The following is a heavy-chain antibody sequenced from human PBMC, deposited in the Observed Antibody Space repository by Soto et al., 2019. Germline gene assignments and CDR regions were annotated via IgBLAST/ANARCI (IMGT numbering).Heavy chain of an antibody. CDR2: IDASGNT. V-gene: IGHV4-4*07. Sequence: PSETLSLTSTVSVDSTTTYYWSWIRHPAGKGLEWIGRIDASGNTNYNPSLNSRVTMSIDTSKKHFSLKLTSVTAADTASYYCARYSNNWFQTEGMDVWGQGTTVTVSS. D-gene: IGHD6-13*01. CDR1: VDSTTTYY. CDR3: ARYSNNWFQTEGMDV. J-gene: IGHJ6*02.